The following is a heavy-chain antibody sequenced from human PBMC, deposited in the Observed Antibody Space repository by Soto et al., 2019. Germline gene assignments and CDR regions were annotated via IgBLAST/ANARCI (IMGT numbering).Heavy chain of an antibody. J-gene: IGHJ4*02. CDR1: GFTFSDSA. Sequence: EVQLVESRGGLVQPGGSLKLSCAASGFTFSDSAMHWVRQASGKGLEWVGRIRSKSNNYATEYAASVKGRFTISRDDSRNTAYLQMNSLKTEDTAVYYCTRHLADCWGQGTLVTVSS. D-gene: IGHD3-3*02. CDR2: IRSKSNNYAT. V-gene: IGHV3-73*01. CDR3: TRHLADC.